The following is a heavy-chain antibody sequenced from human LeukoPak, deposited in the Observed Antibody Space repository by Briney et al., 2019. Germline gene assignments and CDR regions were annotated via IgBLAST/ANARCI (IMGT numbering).Heavy chain of an antibody. CDR1: GYTFTSYG. J-gene: IGHJ4*02. CDR3: ARDVVVTAITGPFDF. V-gene: IGHV1-18*01. CDR2: ISAYNGNT. Sequence: GPSVTVSSTASGYTFTSYGISWVRQAPGQGLEWMGWISAYNGNTNYAQKLQGRDTMTTDTSTSTAYMRPGSLGLDDPAVYYWARDVVVTAITGPFDFWGGGNLVTVSS. D-gene: IGHD2-21*02.